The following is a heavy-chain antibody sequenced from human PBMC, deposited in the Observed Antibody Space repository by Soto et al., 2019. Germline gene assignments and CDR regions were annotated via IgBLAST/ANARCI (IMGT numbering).Heavy chain of an antibody. V-gene: IGHV4-39*07. CDR3: ARVGYYDSSGSST. D-gene: IGHD3-22*01. CDR2: IYYSGST. Sequence: PSETLSLTCTVSGGSISSSSYYWGWIRQPPGKGLEWIGSIYYSGSTYYNPSLKSRVTISVDTSKNQFSLKLSSVTAADTAVYYCARVGYYDSSGSSTWGQGTLATVSS. J-gene: IGHJ5*02. CDR1: GGSISSSSYY.